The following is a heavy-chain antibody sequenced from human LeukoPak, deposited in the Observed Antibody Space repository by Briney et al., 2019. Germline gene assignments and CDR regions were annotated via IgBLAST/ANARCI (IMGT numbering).Heavy chain of an antibody. Sequence: GGSLRLSCAASGFTFGSYAMTWVRQAPGKGLEWVSALSGSGGITYYADSVKGRFTISRDNSKNTLYLQMNSLSAEDTALYYCERRVGGTPDYWGRGTLVTVSS. J-gene: IGHJ4*02. V-gene: IGHV3-23*01. CDR2: LSGSGGIT. CDR3: ERRVGGTPDY. CDR1: GFTFGSYA. D-gene: IGHD1-26*01.